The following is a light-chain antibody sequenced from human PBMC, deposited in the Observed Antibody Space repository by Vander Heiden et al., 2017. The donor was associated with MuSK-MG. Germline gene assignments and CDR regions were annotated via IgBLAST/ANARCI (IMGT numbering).Light chain of an antibody. CDR3: QQCDSTPRT. V-gene: IGKV1-39*01. J-gene: IGKJ1*01. CDR1: QSISSY. CDR2: AAS. Sequence: DIQMTQFPSSLSASVGDRVTITCRASQSISSYLNWYQQKPGKAPKLLIYAASSLQSGVPSRFSGSGSGTDFTLTISSLQPEDFATYYCQQCDSTPRTFGQGTKVEIK.